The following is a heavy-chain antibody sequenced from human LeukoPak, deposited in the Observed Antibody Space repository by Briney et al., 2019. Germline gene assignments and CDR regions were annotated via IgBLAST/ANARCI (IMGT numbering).Heavy chain of an antibody. CDR1: GFPFSSYW. CDR3: ARKTPPDY. Sequence: GGSLRLSCAASGFPFSSYWMSWVRQAPGKGLEWVANIKQDGSEKYYVDSVKGRFTISRDNAKNSLYLQMNSLRAEDTAVYYCARKTPPDYWGQGTLVTVSS. CDR2: IKQDGSEK. J-gene: IGHJ4*02. V-gene: IGHV3-7*01.